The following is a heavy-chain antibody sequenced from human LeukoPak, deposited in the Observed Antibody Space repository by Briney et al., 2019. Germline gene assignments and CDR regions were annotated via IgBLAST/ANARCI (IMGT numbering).Heavy chain of an antibody. V-gene: IGHV3-48*03. D-gene: IGHD6-13*01. Sequence: TGGSLRLSCAASGFTFSSYDMKWVRQAPGRGLEWISYISYISDSGTTIYYADSVKGRFTISRDKDKNSLYLQMNSLRAEDTAVYYCARARYSSSWQFDYWGQGTLVTVSS. CDR3: ARARYSSSWQFDY. CDR2: ISDSGTTI. CDR1: GFTFSSYD. J-gene: IGHJ4*02.